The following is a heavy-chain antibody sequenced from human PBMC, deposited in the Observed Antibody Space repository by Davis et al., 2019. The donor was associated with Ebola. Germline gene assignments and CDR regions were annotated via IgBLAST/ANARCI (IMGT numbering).Heavy chain of an antibody. J-gene: IGHJ4*02. CDR2: IYYSGST. V-gene: IGHV4-59*01. Sequence: SETLSLTCTVSGGSISSYYWSWIRQPPGKGLEWIGYIYYSGSTNYNPSLKSRVTISVDTSKNQFSLKLRSVTAADTAVYYCARDALTMVRGVIMDWGQGTLVTVSS. CDR3: ARDALTMVRGVIMD. D-gene: IGHD3-10*01. CDR1: GGSISSYY.